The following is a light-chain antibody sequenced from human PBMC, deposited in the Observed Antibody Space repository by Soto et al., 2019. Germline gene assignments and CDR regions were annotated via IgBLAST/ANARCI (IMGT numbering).Light chain of an antibody. J-gene: IGKJ4*01. CDR2: DAS. V-gene: IGKV3-11*01. CDR1: QSVSSS. Sequence: EIVLTQSPVTLSLSPGERATLSCRASQSVSSSLIWYQQKPGQAPRLLIYDASNRATGIPARFSGSGSGTDFILTISSLEPEDFAVYYCQQRSTWPRTFGGGTKVDNK. CDR3: QQRSTWPRT.